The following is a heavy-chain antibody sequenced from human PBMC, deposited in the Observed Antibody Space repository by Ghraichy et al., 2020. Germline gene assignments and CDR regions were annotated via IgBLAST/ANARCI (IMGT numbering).Heavy chain of an antibody. CDR1: GFTFSSYW. Sequence: GESLNISCAASGFTFSSYWMSWVRQAPGKGLEWVANIKQDGSEKYYVDSVKGRFTISRDNAKNSLYLQMNSLRAEDTAVYYCAREDGLSSTGDYGMDVWGQVTTGTVSS. V-gene: IGHV3-7*01. CDR2: IKQDGSEK. CDR3: AREDGLSSTGDYGMDV. D-gene: IGHD2-8*02. J-gene: IGHJ6*02.